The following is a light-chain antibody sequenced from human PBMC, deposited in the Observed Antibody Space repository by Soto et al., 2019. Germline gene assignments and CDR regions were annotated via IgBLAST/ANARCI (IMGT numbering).Light chain of an antibody. J-gene: IGLJ1*01. V-gene: IGLV1-40*01. CDR1: SSNIGAGYD. CDR2: GNS. CDR3: RPYHSSLRFYV. Sequence: QSVLTQPPSVSGAPGQRVTISCTGSSSNIGAGYDVHWYQQLPGTAPKLLIYGNSNRPSGVPDRFSGSKSGTSASLAITGLQADDEATSYCRPYHSSLRFYVFGIGTKVTVL.